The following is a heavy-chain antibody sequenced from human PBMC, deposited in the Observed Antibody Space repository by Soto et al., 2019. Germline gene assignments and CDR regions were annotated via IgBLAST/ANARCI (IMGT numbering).Heavy chain of an antibody. D-gene: IGHD3-22*01. Sequence: SETLSLTCTVSGGSISSSSYYWGWIRKPPGKGLEWIGSTYYSGSTYYNPSLKSRVTISVDTSKNQFSLKLSSLTAADPAVYYCASQPDDYDSSSYYYVDYWHQGTLGSVCS. CDR2: TYYSGST. V-gene: IGHV4-39*01. CDR1: GGSISSSSYY. J-gene: IGHJ4*02. CDR3: ASQPDDYDSSSYYYVDY.